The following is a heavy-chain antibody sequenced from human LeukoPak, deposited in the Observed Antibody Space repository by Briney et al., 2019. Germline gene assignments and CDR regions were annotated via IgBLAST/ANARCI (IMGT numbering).Heavy chain of an antibody. Sequence: SETLSLTCTLSGGSISTYYWSWVRQPPGKGLEWIGYIYYTGSTDYNPSLKSRVTMSIDTSKNQFSLKLMSVTAADTAVYYCARDSGTTGEVKFDPWGQGTLVTVSS. CDR1: GGSISTYY. J-gene: IGHJ5*02. CDR2: IYYTGST. D-gene: IGHD3-10*01. CDR3: ARDSGTTGEVKFDP. V-gene: IGHV4-59*12.